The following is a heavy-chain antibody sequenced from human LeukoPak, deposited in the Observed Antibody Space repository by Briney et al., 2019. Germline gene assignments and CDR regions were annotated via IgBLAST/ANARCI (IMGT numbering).Heavy chain of an antibody. CDR3: AKVSSGPNDY. CDR1: GFTFDDYA. J-gene: IGHJ4*02. D-gene: IGHD6-19*01. Sequence: GGPLRLSCAASGFTFDDYAMHWVRQAPGKGLEWVSGISWNSGSIGYADSVKGRFTISRDNAKNSLYLQMNSLRAEDTALYYCAKVSSGPNDYWGQGTLVTVSS. CDR2: ISWNSGSI. V-gene: IGHV3-9*01.